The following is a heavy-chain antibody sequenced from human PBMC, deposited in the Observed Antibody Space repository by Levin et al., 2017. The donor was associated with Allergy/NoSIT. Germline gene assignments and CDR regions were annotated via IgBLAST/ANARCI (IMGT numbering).Heavy chain of an antibody. D-gene: IGHD2-15*01. J-gene: IGHJ6*02. V-gene: IGHV5-51*01. CDR1: GYSFISYW. Sequence: HGESLKISCQGSGYSFISYWIAWVRQMPGKGLEWMGSVYPADSDATYNPSFLGQVSLSVDKSLNTAYLQWSRLKPSDTAMYYCAKIDSHSGYGMNVWGQGTTVTVSS. CDR2: VYPADSDA. CDR3: AKIDSHSGYGMNV.